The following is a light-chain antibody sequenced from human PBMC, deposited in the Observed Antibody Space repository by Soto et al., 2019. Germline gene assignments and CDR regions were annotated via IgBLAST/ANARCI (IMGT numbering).Light chain of an antibody. J-gene: IGKJ1*01. CDR1: ETISSN. Sequence: EIVMAQSPATLSVSPGERATLSCRASETISSNLAWYQQKPGQVPRLLIYGASTTATGIPDRFSGSGSGTECTLTISSLQSEDFVVYYCQQYKNWPWTFGKGTKVEV. CDR2: GAS. V-gene: IGKV3-15*01. CDR3: QQYKNWPWT.